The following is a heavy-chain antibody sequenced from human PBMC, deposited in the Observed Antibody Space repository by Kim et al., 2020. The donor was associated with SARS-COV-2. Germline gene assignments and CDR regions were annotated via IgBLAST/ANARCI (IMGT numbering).Heavy chain of an antibody. CDR3: VKARAGNYFSGGFDY. V-gene: IGHV3-64D*08. CDR2: ITSDGDTT. Sequence: GGSLRLSCSVSGFTFSSYAMHWVRQTPGKGLEYVSTITSDGDTTYYTDSVKGRFTISRDNSKNTLYLQMSSLRAEDTSDYYCVKARAGNYFSGGFDYWG. CDR1: GFTFSSYA. J-gene: IGHJ4*01. D-gene: IGHD3-10*01.